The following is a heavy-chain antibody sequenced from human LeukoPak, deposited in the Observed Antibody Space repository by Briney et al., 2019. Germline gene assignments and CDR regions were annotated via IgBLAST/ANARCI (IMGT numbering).Heavy chain of an antibody. J-gene: IGHJ4*02. D-gene: IGHD2-2*01. CDR1: GYIFTNYW. Sequence: GESLQISCKGSGYIFTNYWIGWARQMPGKGLEWMGIIYPGDSDTRYSPSFQGQVTISADKSITTAYLQWGSLQASDSAKYYCARRGGMAAIDFWGQGTLVTVSS. V-gene: IGHV5-51*01. CDR2: IYPGDSDT. CDR3: ARRGGMAAIDF.